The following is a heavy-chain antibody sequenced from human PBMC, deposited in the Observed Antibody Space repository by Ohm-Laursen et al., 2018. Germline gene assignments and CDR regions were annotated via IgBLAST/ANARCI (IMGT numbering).Heavy chain of an antibody. CDR2: IDWDDEK. CDR1: GFSLSTSKMC. Sequence: TQTLTLTGTFSGFSLSTSKMCVNWIRQPPGKALEWLGRIDWDDEKYYSTSLKTRLTISKDTSKNQVVLTMTNMDPVDTAMYYCARTVAGPDYFDYWGQGALVTVSS. D-gene: IGHD6-19*01. CDR3: ARTVAGPDYFDY. J-gene: IGHJ4*02. V-gene: IGHV2-70*11.